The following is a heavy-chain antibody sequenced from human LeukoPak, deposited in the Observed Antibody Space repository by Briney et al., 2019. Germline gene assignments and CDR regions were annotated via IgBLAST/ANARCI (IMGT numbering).Heavy chain of an antibody. V-gene: IGHV3-30*18. J-gene: IGHJ6*03. CDR3: AKAVTMVQGVIIGSYYYYMDV. Sequence: GGSLRLSCAASGFTFSSYGMHWVRQAPGKGLEWVAVISYDGSNKYYADSVKGRFTISRDNSKNTLYLQMNSLRAEDTAVYYCAKAVTMVQGVIIGSYYYYMDVWGKGTTVTVSS. CDR2: ISYDGSNK. D-gene: IGHD3-10*01. CDR1: GFTFSSYG.